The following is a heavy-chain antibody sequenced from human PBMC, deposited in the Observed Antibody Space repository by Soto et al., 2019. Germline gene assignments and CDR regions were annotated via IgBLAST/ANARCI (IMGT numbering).Heavy chain of an antibody. D-gene: IGHD1-26*01. J-gene: IGHJ3*02. CDR1: GFTFTNYA. V-gene: IGHV3-23*01. CDR3: AKQIVGPTTRAFDI. CDR2: ISGGSGTT. Sequence: EVQLLESGGGFVQPGGSLRLSCAASGFTFTNYAMSWVRQAPGKGLEWVSVISGGSGTTYYADSVKGWFTISRDNSKHTVYLQMNSLRAEDTAVYYCAKQIVGPTTRAFDIWGQGTMVTVSS.